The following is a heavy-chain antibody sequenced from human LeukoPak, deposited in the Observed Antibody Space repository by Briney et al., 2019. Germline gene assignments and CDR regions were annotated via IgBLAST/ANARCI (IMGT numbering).Heavy chain of an antibody. CDR3: AKIGGGDIAVVPAMDV. Sequence: GGSLRLSCAASGFTFSSYAMSWVRQAPGKGLEWVSAISGSGGSAYYADSVKGRFTISRDNSKNTLYLQMNSLRAEDTAVYYCAKIGGGDIAVVPAMDVWGKGTTVTVSS. V-gene: IGHV3-23*01. D-gene: IGHD2-2*01. CDR2: ISGSGGSA. CDR1: GFTFSSYA. J-gene: IGHJ6*03.